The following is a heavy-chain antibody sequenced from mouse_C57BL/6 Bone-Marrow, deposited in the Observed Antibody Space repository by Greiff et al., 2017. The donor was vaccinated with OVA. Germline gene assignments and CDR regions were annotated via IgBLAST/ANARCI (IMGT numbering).Heavy chain of an antibody. Sequence: VHVKQSGPELVKPGASVKISCKASGYSFTGYYMNWVKQSPEKSLEWIGEINPSTGGTTYNQKFKAKATMTVDKSSSTAYMQLKSLTSEDSAVYYCAREYPWYFDVWGTGTTVTVSS. V-gene: IGHV1-42*01. J-gene: IGHJ1*03. CDR2: INPSTGGT. CDR1: GYSFTGYY. D-gene: IGHD5-1*01. CDR3: AREYPWYFDV.